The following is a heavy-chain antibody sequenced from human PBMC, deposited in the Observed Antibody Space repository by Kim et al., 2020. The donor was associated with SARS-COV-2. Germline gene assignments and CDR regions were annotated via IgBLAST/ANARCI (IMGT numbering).Heavy chain of an antibody. J-gene: IGHJ4*02. V-gene: IGHV1-3*01. CDR3: ARYYYGSGSYYPDY. Sequence: ASVKVSCKTSGYTFTSYVMHWVRQAPGQRLEWMGWVNAGNGNTKYSQKFQGRVTFTGDTSASTAYMELSSLRSEDTAVYYCARYYYGSGSYYPDYWGQGTLVTVSS. CDR2: VNAGNGNT. CDR1: GYTFTSYV. D-gene: IGHD3-10*01.